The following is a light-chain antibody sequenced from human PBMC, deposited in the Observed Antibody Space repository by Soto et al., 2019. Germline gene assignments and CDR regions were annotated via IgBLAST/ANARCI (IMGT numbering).Light chain of an antibody. V-gene: IGLV2-8*01. CDR2: EVN. J-gene: IGLJ2*01. Sequence: QSALTQPPSASGSPGQSVTISCTGTSSDFVSWYQQYPGKAPKLMIYEVNTRPSGVPDRFSGSKSGNTASLTVSGLQAEDEADYYCSSYSGSSNLVFGGGTKLTVL. CDR3: SSYSGSSNLV. CDR1: SSDF.